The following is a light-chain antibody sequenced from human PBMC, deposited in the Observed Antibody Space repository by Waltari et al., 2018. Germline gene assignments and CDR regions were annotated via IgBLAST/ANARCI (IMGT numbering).Light chain of an antibody. J-gene: IGLJ3*02. CDR3: CSYAGTRV. CDR2: EGT. V-gene: IGLV2-23*01. CDR1: SSDLGSYTL. Sequence: QSALTQPASVSGSPGQSLTISRTATSSDLGSYTLVSWYQQHPGKAPKLILYEGTKRPSGVSNRFSGSKSGNTASLTISGLQAEDEADYYCCSYAGTRVFGGGTKLTVL.